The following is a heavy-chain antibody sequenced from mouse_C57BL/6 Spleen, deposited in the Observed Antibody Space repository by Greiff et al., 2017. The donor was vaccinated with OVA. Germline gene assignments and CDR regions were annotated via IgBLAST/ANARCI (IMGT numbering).Heavy chain of an antibody. CDR1: GYSITSGYY. D-gene: IGHD2-1*01. V-gene: IGHV3-6*01. J-gene: IGHJ4*01. CDR2: ISYDGSN. Sequence: VQLQQSGPGLVKPSQSLSLTCSVTGYSITSGYYWNWIRQFPGNKLEWMGYISYDGSNNYNPSLKNRISITRDTSKNQFFLKLNSVTTEDTATYYCARKRGYGNYENAMDYWGQGTSVTVSS. CDR3: ARKRGYGNYENAMDY.